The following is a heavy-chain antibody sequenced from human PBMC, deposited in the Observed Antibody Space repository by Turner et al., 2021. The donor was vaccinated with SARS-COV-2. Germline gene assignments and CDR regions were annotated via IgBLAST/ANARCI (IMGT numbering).Heavy chain of an antibody. Sequence: QVQLVQSGAVVQKPGASVQVSCLSSGYTFTAYYMHWVRQAPGQGLELMGWINPNSGGTNYAQKYQGRVTMTRDTYISTAYMELSRIRTDDTAVYYCARGRRGGRSWYNLDNWGQGTLVTVSS. D-gene: IGHD6-13*01. CDR1: GYTFTAYY. CDR3: ARGRRGGRSWYNLDN. CDR2: INPNSGGT. V-gene: IGHV1-2*02. J-gene: IGHJ4*02.